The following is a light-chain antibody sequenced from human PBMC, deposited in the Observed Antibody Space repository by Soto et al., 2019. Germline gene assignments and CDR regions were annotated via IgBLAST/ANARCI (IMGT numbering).Light chain of an antibody. CDR2: GAS. CDR1: QSVSSSY. J-gene: IGKJ5*01. Sequence: TVLTQSPGTLSFSPGERATLSCRASQSVSSSYLAWYQQKPGQAPRLLIYGASSRATGIPDRFSGSGSGTDFTLTINRLEPEDFAVYYCQLYGISPHFGQGTRLEIK. CDR3: QLYGISPH. V-gene: IGKV3-20*01.